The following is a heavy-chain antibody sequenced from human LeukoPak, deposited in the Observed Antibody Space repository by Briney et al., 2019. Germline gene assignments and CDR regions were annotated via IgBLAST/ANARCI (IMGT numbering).Heavy chain of an antibody. D-gene: IGHD6-19*01. J-gene: IGHJ4*02. CDR3: ARDEGASGWHTFDY. CDR1: GESVSSKNGA. Sequence: SQTLSVTCAISGESVSSKNGAWNWIRQSPSRGLAWLGRTYYRSKWYNDYAVSMNGRITINPDTSKNQFSLQLNSVTPDDTAVYYCARDEGASGWHTFDYWGQGTLVTVSS. V-gene: IGHV6-1*01. CDR2: TYYRSKWYN.